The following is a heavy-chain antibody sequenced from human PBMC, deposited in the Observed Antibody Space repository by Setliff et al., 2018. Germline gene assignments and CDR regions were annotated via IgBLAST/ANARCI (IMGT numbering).Heavy chain of an antibody. CDR2: IYYSGST. D-gene: IGHD3-22*01. V-gene: IGHV4-61*09. CDR3: ARGITSGGYWGQRFLYLDV. Sequence: NPSETLSLTCSVSGGSISSGSDYWTWIRQPAGKGLEWIGHIYYSGSTYYNPSLKSRVTISVDTSKNQFSLKLSSVTAADTAVYYCARGITSGGYWGQRFLYLDVWGRGTTVTVSS. CDR1: GGSISSGSDY. J-gene: IGHJ6*03.